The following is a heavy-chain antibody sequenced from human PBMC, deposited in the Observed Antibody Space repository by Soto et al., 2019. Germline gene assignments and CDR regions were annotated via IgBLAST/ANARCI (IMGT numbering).Heavy chain of an antibody. CDR3: AREAVIGGGSGFYFDY. CDR2: INPNSGGT. V-gene: IGHV1-2*04. J-gene: IGHJ4*02. CDR1: GYTFTGYY. D-gene: IGHD3-16*02. Sequence: ASVKVSCKASGYTFTGYYMHWVRQAPGQGLEWMGWINPNSGGTNYAQKFQGWVTMTRDTSISTAYMELSRLRSDDTAVYYCAREAVIGGGSGFYFDYWGQGALVTVSS.